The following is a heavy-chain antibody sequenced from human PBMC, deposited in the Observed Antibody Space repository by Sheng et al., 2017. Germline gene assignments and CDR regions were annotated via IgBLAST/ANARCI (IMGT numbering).Heavy chain of an antibody. CDR1: GGSFSGYY. J-gene: IGHJ5*02. CDR3: ARGLGYCSGGSCYGPRRRWFDP. Sequence: QVQLQQWGAGLLKPSETLSLTCAVYGGSFSGYYWSWIRQPPGKGLEWIGEINHSGSTNYNPSLKSRVTISVDTSKNQFSLKLSSVTAADTAVYYCARGLGYCSGGSCYGPRRRWFDPWGQGTLVTVSS. V-gene: IGHV4-34*01. CDR2: INHSGST. D-gene: IGHD2-15*01.